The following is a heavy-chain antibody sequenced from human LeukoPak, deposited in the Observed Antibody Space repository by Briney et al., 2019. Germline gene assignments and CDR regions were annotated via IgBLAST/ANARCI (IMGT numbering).Heavy chain of an antibody. Sequence: SVKVSCKASGGTFSSYAISWVRQAPGQGLEWMGGIIPIFGTANYAQKFQGRVTITADKSTSTAYMELSSLRSEDTAVYYCAREDYGGNTPYYYNYMDVWGKGTTVTVSS. CDR3: AREDYGGNTPYYYNYMDV. J-gene: IGHJ6*03. CDR1: GGTFSSYA. D-gene: IGHD4-23*01. CDR2: IIPIFGTA. V-gene: IGHV1-69*06.